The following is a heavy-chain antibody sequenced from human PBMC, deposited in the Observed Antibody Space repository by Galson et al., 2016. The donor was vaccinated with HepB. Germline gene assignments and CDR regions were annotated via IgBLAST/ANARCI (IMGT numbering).Heavy chain of an antibody. CDR3: ARDGRSVIDVGTYYFDN. J-gene: IGHJ4*02. D-gene: IGHD2/OR15-2a*01. CDR2: ITPLFGIA. V-gene: IGHV1-69*01. Sequence: SCKASGGTFSRQVINWVRQAPGQGLEWMGGITPLFGIASYAQKFEDRVTITADESTSTAYMELSSLTSEDTAVYYCARDGRSVIDVGTYYFDNWGQGILVTVSS. CDR1: GGTFSRQV.